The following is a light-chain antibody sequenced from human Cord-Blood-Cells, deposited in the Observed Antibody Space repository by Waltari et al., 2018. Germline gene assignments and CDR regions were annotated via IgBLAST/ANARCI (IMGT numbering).Light chain of an antibody. CDR3: CSYAGSSTPYV. Sequence: QSALPQPASVSGSPGQSITISCTGTSRDVGSSNLVPWYQQHPGKAPKLMIYEGSKRPAGVSNRFSGSKSGNTASLTISGLQAEDEADYYCCSYAGSSTPYVFGTGTKVTVL. V-gene: IGLV2-23*01. CDR1: SRDVGSSNL. CDR2: EGS. J-gene: IGLJ1*01.